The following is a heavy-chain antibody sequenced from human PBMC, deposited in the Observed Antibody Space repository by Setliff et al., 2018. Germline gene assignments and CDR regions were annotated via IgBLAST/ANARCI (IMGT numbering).Heavy chain of an antibody. J-gene: IGHJ4*02. CDR1: GYSFTGYY. Sequence: ASVKVSCKTSGYSFTGYYMHWVRQAPGQGLEWMGIIHAGGGSASYAQKFQGRVTMTSDTSTRTVYMEVNSVRSDDTAIYYCARGGMAAAGRKGVFEYWGQGTQVTVSS. D-gene: IGHD6-13*01. V-gene: IGHV1-46*01. CDR3: ARGGMAAAGRKGVFEY. CDR2: IHAGGGSA.